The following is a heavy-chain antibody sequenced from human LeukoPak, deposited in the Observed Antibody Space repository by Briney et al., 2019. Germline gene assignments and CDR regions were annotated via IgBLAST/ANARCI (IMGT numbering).Heavy chain of an antibody. CDR2: ISYDGSNK. CDR3: ATLLGGAQAYYYDTAFDY. CDR1: GFTFSSYA. D-gene: IGHD3-22*01. Sequence: PGGSLRLSCAASGFTFSSYAMHWVRQAPGKGLEWVAVISYDGSNKYYADSVKGRFTISRDNSKNTLYLQMNSLRAEDTAVYYCATLLGGAQAYYYDTAFDYWGQGTLVTVSS. J-gene: IGHJ4*02. V-gene: IGHV3-30*04.